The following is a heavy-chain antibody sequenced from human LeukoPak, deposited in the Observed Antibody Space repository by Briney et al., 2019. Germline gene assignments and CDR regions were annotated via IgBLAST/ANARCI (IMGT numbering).Heavy chain of an antibody. CDR1: GGSISNYF. Sequence: GTLSLTCTVSGGSISNYFWSWVRQPAGKGLEWVSSISSSSSYIYYADSVKGRFTISRDNAKNSLYLQMNSLRAEDTAVYYCARTASGYTNWFDPWGQGTLVTVSS. D-gene: IGHD3-22*01. J-gene: IGHJ5*02. CDR3: ARTASGYTNWFDP. CDR2: ISSSSSYI. V-gene: IGHV3-21*01.